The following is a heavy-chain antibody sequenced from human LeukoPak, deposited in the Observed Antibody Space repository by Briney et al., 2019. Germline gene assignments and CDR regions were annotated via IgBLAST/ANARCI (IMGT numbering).Heavy chain of an antibody. CDR2: INPYSGAI. CDR1: GFTFTDEY. Sequence: ASVKVSFKSSGFTFTDEYIHWVRQAPGQGLEWMGWINPYSGAINYAQKFQGRVTLTRDTSISTAHMELSRLTSGDTAVYYCARDPKSQLLLDYWGQGTLVTVSS. V-gene: IGHV1-2*02. J-gene: IGHJ4*02. D-gene: IGHD2-2*01. CDR3: ARDPKSQLLLDY.